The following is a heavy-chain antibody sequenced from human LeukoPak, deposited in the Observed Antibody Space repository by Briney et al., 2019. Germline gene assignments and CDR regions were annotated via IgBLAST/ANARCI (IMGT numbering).Heavy chain of an antibody. Sequence: KPSETLSLTCAVYGGSFSGYYWSWIRQPPGKGLEWIGEINHSGSTNYNPSLKSRVTISVDTSKNQFSLKLSSLTAADTAVYYCARGLRTTMVRGIIITGKNWFDPWGQGTLVTVST. CDR2: INHSGST. CDR1: GGSFSGYY. J-gene: IGHJ5*02. V-gene: IGHV4-34*01. D-gene: IGHD3-10*01. CDR3: ARGLRTTMVRGIIITGKNWFDP.